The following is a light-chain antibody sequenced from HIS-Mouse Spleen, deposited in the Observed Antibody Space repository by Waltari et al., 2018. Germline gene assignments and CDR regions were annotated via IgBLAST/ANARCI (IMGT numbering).Light chain of an antibody. CDR2: LGS. V-gene: IGKV2-28*01. CDR1: QSLLHSNGYNY. J-gene: IGKJ1*01. Sequence: DIVMTQSPLSLPVTPGEPASIPSRSSQSLLHSNGYNYLDWYLQKPGQSPQLLIYLGSNRASGVPDRFSGSGSGTDFTLKISRVEAEDVGVYYCMQALQTWTFGQGTKVEIK. CDR3: MQALQTWT.